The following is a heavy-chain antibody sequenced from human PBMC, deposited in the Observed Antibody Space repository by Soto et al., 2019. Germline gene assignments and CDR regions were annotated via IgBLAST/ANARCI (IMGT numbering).Heavy chain of an antibody. Sequence: EVQLLESGGGLVQPGGSLRLSCAASGFTFSSSAMSWVRQAPGKGLEWVSLISGSGQTTNYAGSVKGRFTISRDNSKNTIYLQMNILRAEDTAVYYCSVGLAAAGPFDYWGQGTLVSVSS. CDR2: ISGSGQTT. CDR3: SVGLAAAGPFDY. CDR1: GFTFSSSA. D-gene: IGHD6-13*01. J-gene: IGHJ4*02. V-gene: IGHV3-23*01.